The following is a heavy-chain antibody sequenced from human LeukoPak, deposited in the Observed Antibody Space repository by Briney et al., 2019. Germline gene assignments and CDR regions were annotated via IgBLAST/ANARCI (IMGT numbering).Heavy chain of an antibody. D-gene: IGHD3-22*01. Sequence: SVKVSCTASGGTFSSYAISWVRQAPGQGLEWMGGIIPIFGTANYAQKFQGRVTITADESTSTAYMELSSLRSEDTAVYYCARDHTAYYYDSSGLGYWGQGTLVTVSS. J-gene: IGHJ4*02. CDR1: GGTFSSYA. V-gene: IGHV1-69*01. CDR3: ARDHTAYYYDSSGLGY. CDR2: IIPIFGTA.